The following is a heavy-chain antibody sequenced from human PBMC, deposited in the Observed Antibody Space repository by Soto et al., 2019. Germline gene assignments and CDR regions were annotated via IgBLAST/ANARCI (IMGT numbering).Heavy chain of an antibody. J-gene: IGHJ6*02. V-gene: IGHV3-43*01. D-gene: IGHD1-26*01. Sequence: PGVSLRLSCAASGCKFDDYDMHWVRQTAGKGLEWVSLVTWDGRSTKYGDSVTGRFTISRDNRKNSQDLKMNSLKPEDNARYYSVNAAGIYGMEGWDQGPTVTVSS. CDR3: VNAAGIYGMEG. CDR2: VTWDGRST. CDR1: GCKFDDYD.